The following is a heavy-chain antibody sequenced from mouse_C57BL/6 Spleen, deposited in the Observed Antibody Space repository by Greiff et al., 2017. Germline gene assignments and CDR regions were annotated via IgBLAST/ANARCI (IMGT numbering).Heavy chain of an antibody. V-gene: IGHV5-9-1*02. J-gene: IGHJ4*01. CDR3: TRDRTTVVDAMDY. D-gene: IGHD1-1*01. CDR1: GFTFSSYA. CDR2: ISSGGDYI. Sequence: EVQGVESGEGLVKPGGSLKLSCAASGFTFSSYAMSWVRQTPEKRLEWVAYISSGGDYIYYADTVKGRFTISRDNARNTLYLQMSSLKSEDTAMYYCTRDRTTVVDAMDYWGQGTSVTVSS.